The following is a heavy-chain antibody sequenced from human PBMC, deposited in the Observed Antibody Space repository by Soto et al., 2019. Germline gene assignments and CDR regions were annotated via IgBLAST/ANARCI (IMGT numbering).Heavy chain of an antibody. CDR1: GFTFSSYA. CDR3: AKDPPIGYSGYERFDY. Sequence: PGGSLRLACAASGFTFSSYAMSWVRQAPGKGLEWVSAISGSGGSTYYADSVKGRFTISRDNSKNTLYLQMNSLRAEDTAVYYCAKDPPIGYSGYERFDYWGQGTLVTVSS. V-gene: IGHV3-23*01. D-gene: IGHD5-12*01. J-gene: IGHJ4*02. CDR2: ISGSGGST.